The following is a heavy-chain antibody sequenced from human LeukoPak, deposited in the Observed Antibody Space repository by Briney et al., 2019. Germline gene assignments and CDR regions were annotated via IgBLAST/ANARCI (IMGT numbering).Heavy chain of an antibody. CDR1: GFIFSSYS. J-gene: IGHJ3*02. CDR3: ARFPMGDSFDI. Sequence: GGSLRLSCAASGFIFSSYSMNWVRQGPGKGLEWISYISSSSTIYYADSVKGRFTISRDNAKNSLYLQMYSLRADDTAVYYCARFPMGDSFDIWGQGTMVTVSS. CDR2: ISSSSTI. D-gene: IGHD5-24*01. V-gene: IGHV3-48*01.